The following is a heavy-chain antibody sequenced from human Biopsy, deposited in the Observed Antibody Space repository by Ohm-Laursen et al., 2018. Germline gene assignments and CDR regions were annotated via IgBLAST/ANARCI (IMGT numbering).Heavy chain of an antibody. CDR3: ARHPTGFWFDP. CDR2: IYNTETT. Sequence: SDTLSLTWTVSGGSISSSTTYYWAWLRQPPGKGLEWIGSIYNTETTFYNPSLKSRVTISVDTSTNQFSLKVTSATAADTDLYFCARHPTGFWFDPWGHGTLVTVSS. J-gene: IGHJ5*02. CDR1: GGSISSSTTYY. V-gene: IGHV4-39*01.